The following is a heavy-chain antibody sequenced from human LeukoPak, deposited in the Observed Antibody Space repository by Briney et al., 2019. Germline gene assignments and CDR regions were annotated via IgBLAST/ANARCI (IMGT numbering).Heavy chain of an antibody. CDR3: ARAGSTVTTGAWYFDL. J-gene: IGHJ2*01. CDR1: GFTFSTYE. CDR2: ITSSGSTI. D-gene: IGHD4-17*01. Sequence: GGSLRLSCAASGFTFSTYEINWVRQAPGKGLEWVSYITSSGSTIYYVDSVKGRFTISRDNAKNSLYLQMSSLRVEDTAVYYCARAGSTVTTGAWYFDLWGRGTLVTVSS. V-gene: IGHV3-48*03.